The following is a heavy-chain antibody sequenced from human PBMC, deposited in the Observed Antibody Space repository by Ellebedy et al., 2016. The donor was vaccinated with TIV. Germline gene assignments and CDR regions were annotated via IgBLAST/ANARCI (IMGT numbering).Heavy chain of an antibody. Sequence: MPSETLSLTCTVSGGSISTFYWSWIRHPPGKGLEFIGYIFYIGITNYNPSLESRVAISIETSENQFSLRLSSVTAADTAVYYCAAYYGGRFDYWGQGPLVTVSS. V-gene: IGHV4-59*01. J-gene: IGHJ4*02. CDR3: AAYYGGRFDY. CDR1: GGSISTFY. CDR2: IFYIGIT. D-gene: IGHD4-23*01.